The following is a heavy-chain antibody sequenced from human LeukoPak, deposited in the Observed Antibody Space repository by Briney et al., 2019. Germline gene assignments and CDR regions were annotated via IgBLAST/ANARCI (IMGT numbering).Heavy chain of an antibody. CDR3: ARDAWVASRAGGYVI. J-gene: IGHJ4*02. V-gene: IGHV4-30-4*08. Sequence: PSETLSLTCTVSGGSISSGDYYWRWIRQPPGKGLEWLGYIYYSGSTYYNPSLKSRVTISVDTSKNQFSLKLSSVTAADTAVYYYARDAWVASRAGGYVIWGQGTLVTVSS. D-gene: IGHD5-12*01. CDR1: GGSISSGDYY. CDR2: IYYSGST.